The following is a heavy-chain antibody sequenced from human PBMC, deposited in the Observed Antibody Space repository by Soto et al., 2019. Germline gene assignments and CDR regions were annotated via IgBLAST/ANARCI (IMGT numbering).Heavy chain of an antibody. D-gene: IGHD6-19*01. CDR2: IYYSGST. CDR1: GCSISSYY. J-gene: IGHJ4*02. CDR3: AREVAVAGTVGGYFDY. V-gene: IGHV4-59*01. Sequence: SETLSLTCTVSGCSISSYYWSWIRQPPGKGLEWIGYIYYSGSTNYNPSLKSRVTISVDTSKNQFSLKLSSVTAADTAVYYCAREVAVAGTVGGYFDYWGQGTLVTVSS.